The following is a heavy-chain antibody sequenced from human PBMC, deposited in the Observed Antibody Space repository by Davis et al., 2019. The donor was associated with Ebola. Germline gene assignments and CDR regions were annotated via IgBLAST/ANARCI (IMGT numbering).Heavy chain of an antibody. CDR3: ARGYSYGSRIFDY. Sequence: QTLSLTCAVYGGSFSGYYWSWIRQPPGKGLEWIGEINHSGSTNYNPSLKSRVTISVDTSKNQFSLKLSSVTAADTAVYYCARGYSYGSRIFDYWGQGTLVTVSS. CDR1: GGSFSGYY. CDR2: INHSGST. J-gene: IGHJ4*02. V-gene: IGHV4-34*01. D-gene: IGHD5-18*01.